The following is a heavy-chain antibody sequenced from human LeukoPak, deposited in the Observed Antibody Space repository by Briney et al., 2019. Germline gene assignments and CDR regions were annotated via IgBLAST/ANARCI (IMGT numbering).Heavy chain of an antibody. CDR1: GGSVSSYY. V-gene: IGHV4-59*02. J-gene: IGHJ4*02. D-gene: IGHD3-16*01. CDR3: ARGGGYFDR. Sequence: PSETLSLTCTVSGGSVSSYYWSWIRQPPGKGLEWIAYIHYTGNTNYNPSLRSRVTVSLDTSKNQFSLRLSSVTAADTAVYYCARGGGYFDRWGQGTLVTVS. CDR2: IHYTGNT.